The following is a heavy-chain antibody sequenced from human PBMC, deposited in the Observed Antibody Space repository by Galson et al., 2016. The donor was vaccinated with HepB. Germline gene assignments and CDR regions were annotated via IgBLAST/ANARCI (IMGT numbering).Heavy chain of an antibody. Sequence: ETLSLTCAVSGGSISSSNWWSWVRQPPGKGLEWIGEIYHSGSTNYNPSLKSRVTISVDKSKNQFSLKLSSVTAADTAVYCCARGAPYYYASGSLDYWGQGTLVTVSS. J-gene: IGHJ4*02. CDR1: GGSISSSNW. CDR3: ARGAPYYYASGSLDY. CDR2: IYHSGST. D-gene: IGHD3-10*01. V-gene: IGHV4-4*01.